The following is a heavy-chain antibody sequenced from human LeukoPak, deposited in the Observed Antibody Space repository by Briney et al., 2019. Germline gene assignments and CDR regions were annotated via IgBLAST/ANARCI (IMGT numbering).Heavy chain of an antibody. J-gene: IGHJ3*02. Sequence: GESLKIYCKGSGYSFTSYWIGWVRQMPGKGLEWMGIIYSGDADTRYSPSFQGQVTISADKSISTAYLQLSSLKAPDTAMYYCARLQGDIAEAGTGVAFDIWGQGTMVTVSS. CDR3: ARLQGDIAEAGTGVAFDI. V-gene: IGHV5-51*01. CDR1: GYSFTSYW. D-gene: IGHD6-13*01. CDR2: IYSGDADT.